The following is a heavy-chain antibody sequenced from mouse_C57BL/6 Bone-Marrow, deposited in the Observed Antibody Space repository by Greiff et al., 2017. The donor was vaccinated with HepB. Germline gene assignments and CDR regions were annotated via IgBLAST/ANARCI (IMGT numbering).Heavy chain of an antibody. CDR2: IHPNSGST. CDR1: GYTFTSYW. CDR3: AREGGWFLYYYAMDY. Sequence: VQLQQPGAELVKPGASVKLSCQASGYTFTSYWMHWVKQRPGQGLEWIGMIHPNSGSTNYNEKFKSKATLTVDKSSSTAYMQLSSLTSEDSAVYYCAREGGWFLYYYAMDYWGQGTSVTVSS. J-gene: IGHJ4*01. D-gene: IGHD2-3*01. V-gene: IGHV1-64*01.